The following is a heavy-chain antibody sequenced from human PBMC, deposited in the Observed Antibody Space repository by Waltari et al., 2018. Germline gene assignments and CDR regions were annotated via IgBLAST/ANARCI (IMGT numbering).Heavy chain of an antibody. CDR3: ATKRESSASGFDY. Sequence: QLQLQESGPGLVKPSETLSFTCTVSGGSISSSSYYWGWIRQPPGNGLEWIGSCYYRGSTYYNPSRKSRVTISVDTSKNQFCLKLSSVTAADTAVDYCATKRESSASGFDYWGQGTLVTVSS. J-gene: IGHJ4*02. CDR2: CYYRGST. CDR1: GGSISSSSYY. V-gene: IGHV4-39*01. D-gene: IGHD6-19*01.